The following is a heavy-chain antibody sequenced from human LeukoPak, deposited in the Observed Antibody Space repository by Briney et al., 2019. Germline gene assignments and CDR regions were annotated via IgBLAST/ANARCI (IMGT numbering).Heavy chain of an antibody. V-gene: IGHV1-2*02. CDR3: ARVVTMIVVVFDY. D-gene: IGHD3-22*01. CDR2: INPNSGGT. J-gene: IGHJ4*02. Sequence: WASVNVSFKASGYTFTVYYMHWVRQAPGQGREWMGWINPNSGGTNYAQKFQGRVTMTRDTSISTAYMELSRLRSDDTAVYYCARVVTMIVVVFDYWGQGTLVTVSS. CDR1: GYTFTVYY.